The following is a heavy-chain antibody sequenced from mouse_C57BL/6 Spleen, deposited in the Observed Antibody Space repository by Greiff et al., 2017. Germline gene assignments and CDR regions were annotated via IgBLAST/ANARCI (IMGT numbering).Heavy chain of an antibody. CDR3: ARSIYDGYCGGAMDY. CDR2: IYPSDSET. V-gene: IGHV1-61*01. CDR1: GYTFTSYW. Sequence: QVQLQQPGAELVRPGSSVKLSCKASGYTFTSYWMDWVKQRPGQGLEWIGNIYPSDSETHYNQKFKDKATLTVDKSSSTAYMQLSSLTSEDSAVYYCARSIYDGYCGGAMDYWGQGTSVTVSS. D-gene: IGHD2-3*01. J-gene: IGHJ4*01.